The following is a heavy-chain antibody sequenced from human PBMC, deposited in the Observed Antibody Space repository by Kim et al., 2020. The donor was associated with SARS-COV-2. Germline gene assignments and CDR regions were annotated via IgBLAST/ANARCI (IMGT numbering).Heavy chain of an antibody. CDR3: AKFPSQSGNYQTFDH. J-gene: IGHJ4*02. D-gene: IGHD3-10*01. CDR2: SSGSGDTT. CDR1: GFTFSSYA. V-gene: IGHV3-23*01. Sequence: GGSLRLSCAVSGFTFSSYALAWVRQAPGKGLEWVSVSSGSGDTTIYADSVKGRFTISRDNSKNTMYLQLSGLRAEDTAVYYCAKFPSQSGNYQTFDHWGQGNLVAVSS.